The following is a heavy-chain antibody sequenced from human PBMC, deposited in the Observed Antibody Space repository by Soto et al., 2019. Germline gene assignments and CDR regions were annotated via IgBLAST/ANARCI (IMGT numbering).Heavy chain of an antibody. D-gene: IGHD3-16*01. CDR1: GYTFTSYD. Sequence: QAQLVQSGAEVKKPGASVKVSCKASGYTFTSYDINWVRQAPGQGLEWLGWMDPNSGSTGYAQNFQGEVPRTRNTSINTAQRERRGLRSEDGAVFCWAGGRNFVFWGKGWDVGGKGTTVPVSS. V-gene: IGHV1-8*01. J-gene: IGHJ6*03. CDR2: MDPNSGST. CDR3: AGGRNFVFWGKGWDV.